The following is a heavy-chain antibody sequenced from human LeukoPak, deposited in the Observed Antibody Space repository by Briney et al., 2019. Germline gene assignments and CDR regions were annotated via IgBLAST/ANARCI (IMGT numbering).Heavy chain of an antibody. CDR1: GGSISSYY. CDR3: ASLTYSSSWDGDAFDI. V-gene: IGHV4-59*01. Sequence: SETLSLTCTVSGGSISSYYWSWIRQPPGKGLEWIGYIYYSGSTNYNPSLKSRATISVDTSKNQFSLKLSSVTAADTAVYYCASLTYSSSWDGDAFDIWGQGTMVTVSS. J-gene: IGHJ3*02. D-gene: IGHD6-13*01. CDR2: IYYSGST.